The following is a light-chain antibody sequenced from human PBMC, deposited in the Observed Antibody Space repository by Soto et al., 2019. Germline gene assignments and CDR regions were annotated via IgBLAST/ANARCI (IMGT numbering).Light chain of an antibody. CDR1: QSVSNY. CDR3: HQYGSSPT. Sequence: EIVLTQSPATLSLSPGERATLSCGASQSVSNYLAWYQQKPGQAPRLLIYDAYNRATGIPPRFSGSGSGTDFTLTISRLEPEDFAVYYCHQYGSSPTFGQGTRLEIK. J-gene: IGKJ5*01. CDR2: DAY. V-gene: IGKV3D-20*01.